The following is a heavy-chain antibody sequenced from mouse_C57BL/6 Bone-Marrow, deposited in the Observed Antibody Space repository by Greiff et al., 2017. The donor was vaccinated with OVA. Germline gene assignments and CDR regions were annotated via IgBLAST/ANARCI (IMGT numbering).Heavy chain of an antibody. J-gene: IGHJ3*01. CDR1: EYEFPSHD. V-gene: IGHV5-2*01. D-gene: IGHD2-3*01. Sequence: DVMLVESGGGLVQPGESLKLSCESNEYEFPSHDMSWVRKTPEKRLELVAAINSDGGSTYYPDTMERRFIISRDNTKKTLYLQMSSLRSEDTALYYCARHGDGYYFAWFAYWGQGTLVTVSA. CDR2: INSDGGST. CDR3: ARHGDGYYFAWFAY.